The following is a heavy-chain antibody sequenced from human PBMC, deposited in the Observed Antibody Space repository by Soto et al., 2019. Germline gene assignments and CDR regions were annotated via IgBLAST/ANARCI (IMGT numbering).Heavy chain of an antibody. V-gene: IGHV4-31*03. CDR1: GGSISSGNYY. D-gene: IGHD2-15*01. CDR3: ARDPSGGSGPDY. J-gene: IGHJ4*02. CDR2: IYHSGST. Sequence: QVQLQESGPGLVKPSQTLSLTCTVSGGSISSGNYYWNWIRQHPGKGLEWLGYIYHSGSTYYNPSLRTRGTISVDTSKNQFSLKLSSVTAADTAVYYCARDPSGGSGPDYWGQGPLVTVSS.